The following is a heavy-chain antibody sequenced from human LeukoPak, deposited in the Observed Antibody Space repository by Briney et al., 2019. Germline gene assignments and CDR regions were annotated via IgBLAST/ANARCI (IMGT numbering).Heavy chain of an antibody. D-gene: IGHD3-16*01. V-gene: IGHV1-69*13. CDR2: IIPIFGTA. Sequence: SVKVSCKASGGTFSSYAISWVRQAPGQGLEWMGGIIPIFGTANYAQKFQGRVTITADEPTSTAYMELSSLRSEDTAVYYCARETAPEGGFPKMNWFDPWGQGTLVTVSS. CDR1: GGTFSSYA. CDR3: ARETAPEGGFPKMNWFDP. J-gene: IGHJ5*02.